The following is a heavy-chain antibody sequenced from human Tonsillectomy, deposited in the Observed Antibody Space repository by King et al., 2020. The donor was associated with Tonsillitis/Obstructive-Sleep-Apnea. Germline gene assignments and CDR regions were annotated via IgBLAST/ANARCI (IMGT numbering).Heavy chain of an antibody. V-gene: IGHV4-59*01. D-gene: IGHD3-22*01. J-gene: IGHJ3*02. CDR3: ARDDSSGYYFDAFDI. Sequence: VQLQESGPGLVKPSETLSLTCTVSGGSISSYYWSWIRQPPWKGLEWIGNIYYSGSTNYNPSLKSRVTISVDTSKNQFSLKLSSVTAADTAVYYCARDDSSGYYFDAFDIWGQGTMVTVSS. CDR1: GGSISSYY. CDR2: IYYSGST.